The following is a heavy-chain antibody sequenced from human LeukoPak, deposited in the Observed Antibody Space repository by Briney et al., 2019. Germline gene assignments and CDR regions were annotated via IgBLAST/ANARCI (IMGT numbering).Heavy chain of an antibody. CDR2: IKQDGSEK. J-gene: IGHJ4*02. CDR1: GFTVSSNY. Sequence: PGGSLRLSCAASGFTVSSNYMSWVRQAPGKGLEWVANIKQDGSEKYYVDSVKGRFTISRDNAKNSLYLQMNSLRAEDTAVYYCARRRGSYSDDYWGQGTLVTVSS. V-gene: IGHV3-7*01. D-gene: IGHD1-26*01. CDR3: ARRRGSYSDDY.